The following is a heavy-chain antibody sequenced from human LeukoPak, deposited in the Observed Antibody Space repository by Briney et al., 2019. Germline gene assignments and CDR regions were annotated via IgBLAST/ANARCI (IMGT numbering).Heavy chain of an antibody. D-gene: IGHD3-22*01. CDR3: ARDSSGDHYDSSGYYFG. CDR1: GGTFSSYA. CDR2: SIPIFGTA. V-gene: IGHV1-69*13. Sequence: SVTVSCTASGGTFSSYAISWVRQAPGQGLEWMGGSIPIFGTANYAQKFQGRVTITADESTSTAYMELSSLRSEDTAVYYCARDSSGDHYDSSGYYFGWGQGTLVTVSS. J-gene: IGHJ4*02.